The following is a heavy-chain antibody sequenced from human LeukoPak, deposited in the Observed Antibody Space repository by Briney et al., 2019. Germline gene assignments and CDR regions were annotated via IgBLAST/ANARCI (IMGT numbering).Heavy chain of an antibody. CDR2: IYYSGST. Sequence: PSETLSLTCTLSGGSISNYYWNWIRQPPGKRLDWIGYIYYSGSTKYNPSLKSRVTISVDTSKNQFSLRLSSVTAADTAVYYCARGGFLDPFDPWGQGTLVTVSS. D-gene: IGHD1-1*01. CDR1: GGSISNYY. V-gene: IGHV4-59*01. CDR3: ARGGFLDPFDP. J-gene: IGHJ5*02.